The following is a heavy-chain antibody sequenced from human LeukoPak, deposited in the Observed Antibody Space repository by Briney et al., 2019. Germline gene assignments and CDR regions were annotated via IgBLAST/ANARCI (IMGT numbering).Heavy chain of an antibody. J-gene: IGHJ3*02. Sequence: SETLSLTCTVSGYSISSGYYWGWIRQPPGKGLEWIGSIYHSGSTYYNPSLKSRVTISVDTSKNQFSLKLSSVTAADTAVYYCARRYSSGWYFTDYAFDIWGQGTMVTVSS. V-gene: IGHV4-38-2*02. D-gene: IGHD6-19*01. CDR1: GYSISSGYY. CDR3: ARRYSSGWYFTDYAFDI. CDR2: IYHSGST.